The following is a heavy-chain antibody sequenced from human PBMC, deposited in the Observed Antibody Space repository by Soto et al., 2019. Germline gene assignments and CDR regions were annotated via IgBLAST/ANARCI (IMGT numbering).Heavy chain of an antibody. V-gene: IGHV4-34*01. CDR3: ASGGGGSYPPG. Sequence: PETLSLTCAVYGGSFSGYYWSWIRQPPGKGLEWIGEINHSGSTNYNPSLKGRVTISVDTSKNQFSLKLSSVTAADTAVYYCASGGGGSYPPGWGQGTLVTVSS. J-gene: IGHJ4*02. CDR1: GGSFSGYY. D-gene: IGHD2-15*01. CDR2: INHSGST.